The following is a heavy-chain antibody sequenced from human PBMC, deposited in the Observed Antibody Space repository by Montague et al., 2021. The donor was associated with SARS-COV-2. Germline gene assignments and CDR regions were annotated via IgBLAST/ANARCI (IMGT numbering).Heavy chain of an antibody. Sequence: SLRLSCAASGFTFPDYAMHWVRQAPGKGLEWVSGINCNGNSRGYADSVKGRFTISRDNAANSLFLQMSSLRPEDTALYYCAAATYGSIAYWGQGNLVTVSS. D-gene: IGHD3-10*01. CDR1: GFTFPDYA. CDR3: AAATYGSIAY. CDR2: INCNGNSR. J-gene: IGHJ4*02. V-gene: IGHV3-9*01.